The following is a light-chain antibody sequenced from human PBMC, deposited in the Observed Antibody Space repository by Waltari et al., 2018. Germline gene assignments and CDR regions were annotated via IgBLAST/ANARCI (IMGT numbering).Light chain of an antibody. CDR1: SSNFGTYS. V-gene: IGLV1-51*01. Sequence: QSVLTQPPSVSAAPGPRGTIPCSGSSSNFGTYSVAWYQQLPGTAPKPLIYDNNNRPSGIPDRFSGSKSGTSATLGITGLQTGDEAVYYCGTWDSSLTGAVFGGGTKLTVL. CDR3: GTWDSSLTGAV. CDR2: DNN. J-gene: IGLJ2*01.